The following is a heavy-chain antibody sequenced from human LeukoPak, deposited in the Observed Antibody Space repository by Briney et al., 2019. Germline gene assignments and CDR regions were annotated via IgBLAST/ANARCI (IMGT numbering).Heavy chain of an antibody. CDR3: ARDLSTVTQNPVDY. CDR2: ISAYNGNT. V-gene: IGHV1-18*01. D-gene: IGHD4-17*01. CDR1: GYTFTSYG. Sequence: ASVKVSCKASGYTFTSYGISWVRQAPGQGLEWMGWISAYNGNTNYAQKFQGRVTMTTDTSTSTAYMELRSLRSDDTAVYYCARDLSTVTQNPVDYWGQGTLVTVSS. J-gene: IGHJ4*02.